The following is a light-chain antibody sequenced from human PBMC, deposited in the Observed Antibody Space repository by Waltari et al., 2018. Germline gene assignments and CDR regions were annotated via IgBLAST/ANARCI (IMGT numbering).Light chain of an antibody. CDR1: TRHVGCYDS. Sequence: QSALTQPASVPGSPGPSLPFSCRGTTRHVGCYDSVSCSQHHPAKAPEPLLYDVSNRTSGVSNRFSGSKSDNTASLTISGLQAEDEADYYCSSYTSRSTLGIFGGGTKLTVL. V-gene: IGLV2-14*03. J-gene: IGLJ2*01. CDR3: SSYTSRSTLGI. CDR2: DVS.